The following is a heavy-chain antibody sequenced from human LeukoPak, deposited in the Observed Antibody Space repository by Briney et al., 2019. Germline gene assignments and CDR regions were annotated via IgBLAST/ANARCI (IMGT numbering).Heavy chain of an antibody. D-gene: IGHD7-27*01. CDR3: ARRRTGDFDY. Sequence: PGGSLRLSCAASGFTFSSYGMHWVRQAPGKGLEWVAVIWYDGSNKYYADSVKGRFTISRGNAKNSLYLQMNSLRAEDTAVYYCARRRTGDFDYWGQGTLVTVSS. CDR2: IWYDGSNK. V-gene: IGHV3-33*01. CDR1: GFTFSSYG. J-gene: IGHJ4*02.